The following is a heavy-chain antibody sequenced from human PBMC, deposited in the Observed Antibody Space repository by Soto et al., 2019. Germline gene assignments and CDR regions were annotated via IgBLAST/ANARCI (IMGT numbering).Heavy chain of an antibody. J-gene: IGHJ4*02. CDR1: GFIFSNYA. CDR3: AKADYGSGSYYTLSFDS. V-gene: IGHV3-23*01. D-gene: IGHD3-10*01. CDR2: IRSNGGST. Sequence: EVQLLESGGGLVQPGGSLRLSCAASGFIFSNYAMTWVRQVPGKGLVWVSDIRSNGGSTTYADSVKGRFTISRDNPKNTLYLQMDSLRVEDTAVYYCAKADYGSGSYYTLSFDSWGQGTLVTVSS.